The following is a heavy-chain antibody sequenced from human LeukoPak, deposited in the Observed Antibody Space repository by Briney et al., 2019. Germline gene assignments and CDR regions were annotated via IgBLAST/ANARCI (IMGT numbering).Heavy chain of an antibody. D-gene: IGHD1-26*01. CDR1: GGSISSYY. CDR2: IYYSGST. J-gene: IGHJ4*02. CDR3: ARGGGSYYFDY. V-gene: IGHV4-59*01. Sequence: SETLSLTCTVSGGSISSYYWSWIRQPPGRGLEWIGYIYYSGSTNYNPSLKSRVTISVDTSKNQFSLKLSSVTAADTAVYYCARGGGSYYFDYWGQGTLVTVSS.